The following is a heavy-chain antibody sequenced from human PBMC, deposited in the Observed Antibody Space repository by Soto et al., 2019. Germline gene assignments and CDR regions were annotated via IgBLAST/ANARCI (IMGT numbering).Heavy chain of an antibody. CDR3: ARGPSGDKVDS. J-gene: IGHJ4*02. CDR2: TYDGGRT. V-gene: IGHV4-30-4*01. Sequence: QVQLQESGPGLVKPSQTLSLTCTVSGGSISTVDYWWSWIRQSPDMGLEWIGHTYDGGRTYNNPYLESRVTMSVDTSKSQLSLTLSSVSAADTAVYYCARGPSGDKVDSWGQGTLVTVSS. CDR1: GGSISTVDYW. D-gene: IGHD7-27*01.